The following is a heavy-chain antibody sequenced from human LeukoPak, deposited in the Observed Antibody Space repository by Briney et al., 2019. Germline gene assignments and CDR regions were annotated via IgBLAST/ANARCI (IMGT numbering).Heavy chain of an antibody. J-gene: IGHJ4*02. CDR1: GFTFSSYA. Sequence: GGSLRLSCAASGFTFSSYAMHWVRQAPGKGLEWVAVISYDGSNKYYADSVKGRFTISRDDSKNTLYLQMNSLRGEDTAVYYCAKAVSGSYSFDYWGQGTLVTVSS. CDR3: AKAVSGSYSFDY. V-gene: IGHV3-30-3*01. CDR2: ISYDGSNK. D-gene: IGHD1-26*01.